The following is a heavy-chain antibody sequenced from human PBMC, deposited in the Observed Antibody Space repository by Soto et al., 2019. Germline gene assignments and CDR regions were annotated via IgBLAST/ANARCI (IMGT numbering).Heavy chain of an antibody. CDR3: SRLTNARPGDD. CDR1: GDSITSSHYH. CDR2: IYYSGNT. Sequence: SETLSLTCTVSGDSITSSHYHWGWSRQPPGKGLEWIGTIYYSGNTYHNPSLKSRVTMSMDASKNQFSLTLSSVAVADTAVYYCSRLTNARPGDDWGQGTLVTVSS. J-gene: IGHJ4*02. V-gene: IGHV4-39*01. D-gene: IGHD2-2*01.